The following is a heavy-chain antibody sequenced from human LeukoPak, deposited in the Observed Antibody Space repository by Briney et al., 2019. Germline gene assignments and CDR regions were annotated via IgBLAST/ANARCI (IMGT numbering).Heavy chain of an antibody. J-gene: IGHJ3*02. V-gene: IGHV1-8*03. CDR1: GYTFTGYY. D-gene: IGHD6-13*01. CDR2: INPNSGNT. CDR3: ARADSWPDAFDI. Sequence: ASVKVSCKASGYTFTGYYMHWVRQAPGQGLEWMGWINPNSGNTGYAQKFQGRVTITRNTSISTAYMELSSLRSEDTAVYYCARADSWPDAFDIWGQGTMVTVFS.